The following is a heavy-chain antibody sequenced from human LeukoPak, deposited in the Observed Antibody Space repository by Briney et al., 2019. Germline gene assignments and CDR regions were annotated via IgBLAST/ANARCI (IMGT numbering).Heavy chain of an antibody. V-gene: IGHV3-7*01. CDR3: ARARPRDGDLSQSMWLDP. D-gene: IGHD4-17*01. J-gene: IGHJ5*02. CDR2: IKQDGSEK. CDR1: GFTFSSYW. Sequence: PGGSLRLSCAASGFTFSSYWMSWVRQAPGKGLEWVANIKQDGSEKYYVDSVKGRFTTSRDNAKNSLYLQMNSLRAEDTAVYYCARARPRDGDLSQSMWLDPWGQGTLVTVSS.